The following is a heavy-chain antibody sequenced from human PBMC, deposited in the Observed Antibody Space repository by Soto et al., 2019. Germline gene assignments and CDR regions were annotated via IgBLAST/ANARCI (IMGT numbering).Heavy chain of an antibody. D-gene: IGHD6-19*01. V-gene: IGHV3-53*01. Sequence: PGGSLRLSCAASGFTVSSNYMSWVRQAPGKGLEWVSVIYSGGSTYYADSVKGRFTISRDNSKNTLYLQMNSLRAEDTAVYYCARVSPVAGIEFGAFDIWGQGTMVTVSS. J-gene: IGHJ3*02. CDR1: GFTVSSNY. CDR2: IYSGGST. CDR3: ARVSPVAGIEFGAFDI.